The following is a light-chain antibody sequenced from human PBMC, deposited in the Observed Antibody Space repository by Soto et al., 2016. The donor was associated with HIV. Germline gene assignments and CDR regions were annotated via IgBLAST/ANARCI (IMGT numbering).Light chain of an antibody. CDR2: EVS. Sequence: DIVMTQTPLSLSVTPGQPASISCKSSQSLLHSDGKTYLYWYLQKPGQPPQLLIYEVSNRFSGVPDRFSGSGSGTDFTLKISRVEAXGGMVGVYYCMQSIQLPLTFGGGTEGGDQT. J-gene: IGKJ4*01. V-gene: IGKV2D-29*01. CDR1: QSLLHSDGKTY. CDR3: MQSIQLPLT.